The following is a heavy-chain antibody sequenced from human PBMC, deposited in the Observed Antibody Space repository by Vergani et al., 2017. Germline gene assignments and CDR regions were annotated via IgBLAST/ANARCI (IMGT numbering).Heavy chain of an antibody. CDR1: GGSFSGYY. CDR2: INHGGST. J-gene: IGHJ6*03. V-gene: IGHV4-34*02. D-gene: IGHD1-26*01. Sequence: QVQLQQWGAGLLKPSETLSLTCAVHGGSFSGYYWSWIRQPQGEGLEWIGEINHGGSTTYNPSLKSRVTRSVETTKNHFSLKVRSVTAADAAVYYSERGRGGSYLGYYYYMDVWGKGTTVTVSS. CDR3: ERGRGGSYLGYYYYMDV.